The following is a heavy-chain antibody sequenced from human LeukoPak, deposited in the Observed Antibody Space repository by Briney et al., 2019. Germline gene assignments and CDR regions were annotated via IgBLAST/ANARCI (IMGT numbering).Heavy chain of an antibody. D-gene: IGHD3-22*01. CDR2: IYPGDSDT. J-gene: IGHJ2*01. Sequence: GESLKISCKGSGYSFTSYWIGWVRQMPGKGLEWMGIIYPGDSDTRYSPSFQGQVTISADKSISTAYLQWSSLKASDTAMYYCARDVPPYYYDSSGSYWYFDLWGRGTLVTVSS. CDR1: GYSFTSYW. CDR3: ARDVPPYYYDSSGSYWYFDL. V-gene: IGHV5-51*01.